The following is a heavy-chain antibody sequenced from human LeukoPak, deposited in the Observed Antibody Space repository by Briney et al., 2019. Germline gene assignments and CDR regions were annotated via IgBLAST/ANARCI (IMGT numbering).Heavy chain of an antibody. CDR1: GFTFSSYG. D-gene: IGHD3-3*01. CDR2: IWYDGSNK. Sequence: VQPGRSLRLSCAASGFTFSSYGMHWVRQAPGKGLEWGAVIWYDGSNKYYADSVKGRFTISRDNPKNTLYLQMNSLRAEDTAVYYCARVVPDYDFWSGYYGGFGDYWGQGTLVTVSS. V-gene: IGHV3-33*01. CDR3: ARVVPDYDFWSGYYGGFGDY. J-gene: IGHJ4*02.